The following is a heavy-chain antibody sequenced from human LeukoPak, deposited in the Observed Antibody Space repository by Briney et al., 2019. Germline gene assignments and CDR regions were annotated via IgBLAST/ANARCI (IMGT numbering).Heavy chain of an antibody. CDR1: GGSISSYY. J-gene: IGHJ3*02. V-gene: IGHV4-4*07. CDR2: IYISGRT. Sequence: SETLSLTCTVSGGSISSYYWSWIRQPAGKGLEWIGRIYISGRTNYNPSLKSRVTVSVDTSKSQFSLQLTSVTAADSAVYYCARDRDAFDIWGQGTMVTVSS. CDR3: ARDRDAFDI. D-gene: IGHD3-10*01.